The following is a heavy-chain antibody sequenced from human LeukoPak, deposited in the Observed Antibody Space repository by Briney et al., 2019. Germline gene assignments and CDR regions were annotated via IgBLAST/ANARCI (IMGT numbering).Heavy chain of an antibody. CDR1: GGSFSGYY. CDR3: ARGAANYYDSSGYYSTFDY. CDR2: INHSGST. D-gene: IGHD3-22*01. J-gene: IGHJ4*02. Sequence: SETLSLTCAVYGGSFSGYYWSWIRQPPGKGLEWIGEINHSGSTNYNPSLKSRVTISVDTSKNQFSPKLSSVTAADTAVYYCARGAANYYDSSGYYSTFDYWGQGTLVTVSS. V-gene: IGHV4-34*01.